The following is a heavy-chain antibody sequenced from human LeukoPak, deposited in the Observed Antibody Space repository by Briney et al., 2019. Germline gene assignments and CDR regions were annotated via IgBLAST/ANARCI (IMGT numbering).Heavy chain of an antibody. Sequence: PGGSLRLSCAASGFTFSSYGMHWVRQAPGKGLEWVAVISYDGSNKYYADSVKGRSTISRDNSKNTLYLQMNSLRAEDTAVYYCAKGLRYSDNWGQGTLVTVSS. J-gene: IGHJ4*02. V-gene: IGHV3-30*18. CDR2: ISYDGSNK. D-gene: IGHD3-9*01. CDR3: AKGLRYSDN. CDR1: GFTFSSYG.